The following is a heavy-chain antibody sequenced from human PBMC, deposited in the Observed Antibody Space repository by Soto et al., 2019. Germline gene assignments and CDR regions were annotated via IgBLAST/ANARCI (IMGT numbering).Heavy chain of an antibody. V-gene: IGHV3-30-3*01. CDR2: ISYDGSNK. CDR1: GFTFSSYA. CDR3: AREQQLVSLDP. J-gene: IGHJ5*02. D-gene: IGHD6-13*01. Sequence: PGGSLRLSCAASGFTFSSYAMHWVRQAPGKGLEWVAVISYDGSNKYYADSVKGRFTISRDNSKNTLYLQMNSLRAEDTAVYYCAREQQLVSLDPWGQGTLVTVSS.